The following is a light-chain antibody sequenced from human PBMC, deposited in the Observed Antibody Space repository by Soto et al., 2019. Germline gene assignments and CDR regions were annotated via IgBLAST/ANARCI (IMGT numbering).Light chain of an antibody. J-gene: IGLJ1*01. CDR2: TNN. Sequence: QSALTQPPSASGTPGQSIIISCSGGTSNIESHSVNWYQQVPGTAPKLLIITNNQRPSGVPDRFSGSKSGASASLAISGLQSEDEATYYCATWDDSRKGVSGTGTKVTVL. CDR3: ATWDDSRKGV. V-gene: IGLV1-44*01. CDR1: TSNIESHS.